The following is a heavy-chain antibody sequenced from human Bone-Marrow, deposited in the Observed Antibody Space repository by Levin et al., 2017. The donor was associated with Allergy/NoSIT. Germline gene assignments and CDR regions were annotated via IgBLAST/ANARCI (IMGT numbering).Heavy chain of an antibody. CDR2: LYWDDDK. CDR3: AHHKFWFGEFPFDF. J-gene: IGHJ4*02. Sequence: SGPTLVKPTQTLTLTCTFSGFSLSSNGVGVGWIRQAPGKALEWLALLYWDDDKRYSPSLKSRLNITKDTPKNQVVLTMTNMAPVDTGTYYCAHHKFWFGEFPFDFWGRGSLVTVSS. V-gene: IGHV2-5*02. D-gene: IGHD3-10*01. CDR1: GFSLSSNGVG.